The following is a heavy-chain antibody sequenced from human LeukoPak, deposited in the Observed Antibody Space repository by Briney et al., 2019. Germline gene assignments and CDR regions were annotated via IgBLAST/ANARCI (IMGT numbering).Heavy chain of an antibody. D-gene: IGHD3-22*01. CDR3: AKEAGSITMIVVVITERFTYFDY. CDR1: GFTVISND. CDR2: IYSGGRT. V-gene: IGHV3-53*01. Sequence: GGSLRLSCAASGFTVISNDMSWVRQAPGKGLEWVSVIYSGGRTYYADSVKGRFTISRDNSKNTLYLQMNSLRAEDTAVYYCAKEAGSITMIVVVITERFTYFDYWGQGTLVTVSS. J-gene: IGHJ4*02.